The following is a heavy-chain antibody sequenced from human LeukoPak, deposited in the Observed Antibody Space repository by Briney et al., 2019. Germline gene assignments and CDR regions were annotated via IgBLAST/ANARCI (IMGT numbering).Heavy chain of an antibody. CDR2: MNPNSGNT. V-gene: IGHV1-8*03. J-gene: IGHJ5*02. Sequence: GASVKVSCKASGYTFTSYDINWVRQATGQGLEWMGWMNPNSGNTGYAQKFQGRVTITRNTSISTAYMELSSLRSEDTAVYYCARGIVVVPAAIGGPIRNWFDPWGQGTLVTVSS. CDR1: GYTFTSYD. CDR3: ARGIVVVPAAIGGPIRNWFDP. D-gene: IGHD2-2*01.